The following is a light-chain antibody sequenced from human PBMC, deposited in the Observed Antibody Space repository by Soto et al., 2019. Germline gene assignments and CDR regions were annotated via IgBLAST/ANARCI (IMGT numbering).Light chain of an antibody. CDR2: GAS. Sequence: DIQMTQSPSTLSVSVGDRVTIVCRASQSVSDWLAWYQQRPGKAPKVLIYGASNLESGVPSRFRGSGSGTEFILTISSLQPDDFATYYCQQYNTYPWTFGQGTKVDIK. V-gene: IGKV1-5*02. CDR3: QQYNTYPWT. J-gene: IGKJ1*01. CDR1: QSVSDW.